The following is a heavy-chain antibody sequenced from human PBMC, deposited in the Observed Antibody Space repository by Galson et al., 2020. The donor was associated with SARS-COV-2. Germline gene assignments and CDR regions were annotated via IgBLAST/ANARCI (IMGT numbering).Heavy chain of an antibody. Sequence: GESLKISCAASGFSYSINPMSWVRQTPGKGLEWVAAISGSGGSTYHADSVKGRFTISRDNSKNTLYLQMNSLRADDTAVYYCAKGVDTFGGVIARAYWGQGTLVNVSS. D-gene: IGHD3-16*02. CDR1: GFSYSINP. CDR2: ISGSGGST. V-gene: IGHV3-23*01. J-gene: IGHJ4*02. CDR3: AKGVDTFGGVIARAY.